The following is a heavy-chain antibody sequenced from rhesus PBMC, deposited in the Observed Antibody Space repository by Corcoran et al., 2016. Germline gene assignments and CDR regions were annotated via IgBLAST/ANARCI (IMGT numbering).Heavy chain of an antibody. CDR2: IGGSSGST. Sequence: QVQPQESGPGLVKPSEPLSPTCAVPGYSIPRGYSLGWLRQPPGKGLEWIGYIGGSSGSTYYNPSLKSRVTISKDTSKNQFSLKLSSVTAADTAVYYCARRLVDRFDVWGPGVLVTVSS. J-gene: IGHJ5-1*01. CDR1: GYSIPRGYS. V-gene: IGHV4-99*01. D-gene: IGHD6-13*01. CDR3: ARRLVDRFDV.